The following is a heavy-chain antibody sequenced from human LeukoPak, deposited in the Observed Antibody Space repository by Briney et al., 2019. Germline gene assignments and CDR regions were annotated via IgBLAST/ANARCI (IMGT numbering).Heavy chain of an antibody. D-gene: IGHD2-2*01. CDR2: ISAYNGNT. Sequence: ASVKVSCKASGYTFTSYGISWVRQAPGQGLEWMGWISAYNGNTNYAQKLQGRVTMTTDTSTSTAYMELRSLRSDDTAVYYCVRDVILGYCSSTSCYPFQHWGQGTLVTVSS. J-gene: IGHJ1*01. V-gene: IGHV1-18*01. CDR1: GYTFTSYG. CDR3: VRDVILGYCSSTSCYPFQH.